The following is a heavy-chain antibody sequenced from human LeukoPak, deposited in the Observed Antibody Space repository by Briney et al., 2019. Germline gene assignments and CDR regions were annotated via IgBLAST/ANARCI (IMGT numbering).Heavy chain of an antibody. D-gene: IGHD4-11*01. V-gene: IGHV1-69*05. CDR2: INPIFHTP. CDR3: ARGRTTGEFDY. Sequence: ASVKVSCKASGYTFTGYYMHWVRQAPGQGLEWMGVINPIFHTPTYAKKFQGRLTITKDESMSTASMDLSSLISDDTAVYYCARGRTTGEFDYWGQGTLVTVSS. J-gene: IGHJ4*02. CDR1: GYTFTGYY.